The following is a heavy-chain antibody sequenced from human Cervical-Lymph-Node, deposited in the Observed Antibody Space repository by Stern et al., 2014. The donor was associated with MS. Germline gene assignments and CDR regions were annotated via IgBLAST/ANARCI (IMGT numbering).Heavy chain of an antibody. CDR3: ATIDYGDYKDY. D-gene: IGHD4-17*01. J-gene: IGHJ4*02. CDR2: INRNSGGT. V-gene: IGHV1-2*06. CDR1: GYLFTGYY. Sequence: VQLVESGAEVKKPGASVKVSCQSSGYLFTGYYYIHCVRQAPGQGLEWVGRINRNSGGTNYAQKFQGRVTMTRDTSINTIYMELTRLSSDDTAVYFCATIDYGDYKDYWGQGTLVTVSS.